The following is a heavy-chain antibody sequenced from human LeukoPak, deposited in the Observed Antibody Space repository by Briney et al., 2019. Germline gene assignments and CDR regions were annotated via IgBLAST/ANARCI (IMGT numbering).Heavy chain of an antibody. CDR1: GFTFRLFA. J-gene: IGHJ1*01. CDR3: ARDFSDVDTVPPA. V-gene: IGHV3-30*04. Sequence: PGRSLRLSCAAAGFTFRLFAMHWVRQSPGKALEWVAVTTFDGRNNYYADSVKGRFTISRDNSKKTLYLQMESLRAEDTAVYYCARDFSDVDTVPPAWGQGTRVIVSS. CDR2: TTFDGRNN. D-gene: IGHD5-18*01.